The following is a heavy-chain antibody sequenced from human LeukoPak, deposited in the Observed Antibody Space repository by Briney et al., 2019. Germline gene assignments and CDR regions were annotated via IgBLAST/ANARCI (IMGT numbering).Heavy chain of an antibody. CDR1: GGSISSYF. CDR2: IYYSGST. V-gene: IGHV4-59*01. CDR3: ARDPGEGSYDY. J-gene: IGHJ4*02. Sequence: SETLSLTCTVSGGSISSYFWSWIRQPPGKGLEWIAYIYYSGSTNYNPSLKSRVTISVDTSKNQFSLKLSSVTAADTAVYYCARDPGEGSYDYWGQGTLVTVSS. D-gene: IGHD1-26*01.